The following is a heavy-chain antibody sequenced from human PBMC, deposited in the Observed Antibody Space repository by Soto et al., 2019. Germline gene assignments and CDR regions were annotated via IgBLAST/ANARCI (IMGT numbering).Heavy chain of an antibody. CDR1: GYSFTGNS. CDR2: ISGHDGNT. D-gene: IGHD2-2*01. V-gene: IGHV1-18*04. Sequence: ASVKVSCKASGYSFTGNSIHWVRQAPGQGLEWMGWISGHDGNTKYTQKLQGRVTVTTDTSTSTAYMDLRSLRSDDTAVYYCAREYCSSASCYGPDFWGQGTLVTVSS. CDR3: AREYCSSASCYGPDF. J-gene: IGHJ4*02.